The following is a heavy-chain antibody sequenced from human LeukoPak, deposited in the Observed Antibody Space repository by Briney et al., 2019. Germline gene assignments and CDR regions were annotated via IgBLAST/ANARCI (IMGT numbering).Heavy chain of an antibody. CDR3: ARAADRIYDY. D-gene: IGHD5-12*01. Sequence: ASVKVSCKVSGYTLTELSMHWVRQAPGQGLEWMGRINPNSGGTNYAQKFQGRVTMTRDTSISTAYMELSRLRSDDTAVYYCARAADRIYDYWGQGTLVTVSS. CDR2: INPNSGGT. V-gene: IGHV1-2*06. J-gene: IGHJ4*02. CDR1: GYTLTELS.